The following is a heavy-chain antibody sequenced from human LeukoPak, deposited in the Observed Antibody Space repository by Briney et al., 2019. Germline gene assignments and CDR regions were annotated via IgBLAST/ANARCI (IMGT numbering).Heavy chain of an antibody. CDR3: ARDAGRYFDWLGY. Sequence: GRSLGLSCAASGFTFSSYGMHWVRQAPGKGLEWVAVIWYDGSNKYYADSVKGRFTISRDNSKNTLYLQMNSLRAEDTAVYYCARDAGRYFDWLGYWGQGTLVTVSS. J-gene: IGHJ4*02. CDR2: IWYDGSNK. D-gene: IGHD3-9*01. V-gene: IGHV3-33*01. CDR1: GFTFSSYG.